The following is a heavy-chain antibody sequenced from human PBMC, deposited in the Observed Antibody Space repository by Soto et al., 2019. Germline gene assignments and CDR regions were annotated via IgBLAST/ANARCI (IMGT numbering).Heavy chain of an antibody. D-gene: IGHD2-2*01. V-gene: IGHV3-23*01. CDR2: IRDSDDST. J-gene: IGHJ4*02. Sequence: EVQLLESGGGLVQPGGSLRLSCAASGITCSNYAMSWVRQAPGKGLEWVSSIRDSDDSTYYADSVKGRFSISRDNSKNTLYLQMNSLRAEDTAVYYCAKGTSFGYWGQGTLVTVSS. CDR3: AKGTSFGY. CDR1: GITCSNYA.